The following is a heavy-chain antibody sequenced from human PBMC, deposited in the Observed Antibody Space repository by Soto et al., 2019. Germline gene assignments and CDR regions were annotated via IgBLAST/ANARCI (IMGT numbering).Heavy chain of an antibody. V-gene: IGHV1-69*01. CDR1: GDTDTNYV. CDR3: EAEMTFGKLSVV. Sequence: CKASGDTDTNYVISWVRQAPGQGLEWMGGIFPKFGTTYSAQKLQDRLTITADESTSTVYMQLSSLRLDDTAVYYCEAEMTFGKLSVVWGQGTTVTVSS. J-gene: IGHJ6*02. CDR2: IFPKFGTT. D-gene: IGHD3-16*02.